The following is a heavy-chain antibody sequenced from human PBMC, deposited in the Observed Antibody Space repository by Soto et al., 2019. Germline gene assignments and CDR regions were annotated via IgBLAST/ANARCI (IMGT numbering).Heavy chain of an antibody. J-gene: IGHJ4*02. CDR2: IYYSGST. D-gene: IGHD3-22*01. CDR1: GGSISSGGYY. V-gene: IGHV4-31*03. Sequence: QVQLQESGPGLVKPSQTLSLTCTVSGGSISSGGYYWSWIRQHPGKGLEWIGYIYYSGSTYYNPSLKRRVTISVDTSKNQFSLKLSSVTAADTAVYYCARFYDSSGYFDYWGQGTLVTVSS. CDR3: ARFYDSSGYFDY.